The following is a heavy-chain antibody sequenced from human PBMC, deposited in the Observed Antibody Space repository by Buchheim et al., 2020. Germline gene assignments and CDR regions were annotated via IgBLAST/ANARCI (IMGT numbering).Heavy chain of an antibody. CDR2: MSSSFNNI. CDR3: ARDYMITHHYYGMDV. D-gene: IGHD3-16*01. V-gene: IGHV3-21*02. CDR1: GFTFSTYN. Sequence: EVQLVESGGGLVKPGGSLRLPCVASGFTFSTYNMNWVRQAPGKGLEWFSSMSSSFNNIYYAHSVKGRFTISGDNDKNSLYLQMNSLRAEDTAVYYCARDYMITHHYYGMDVWGQGTT. J-gene: IGHJ6*02.